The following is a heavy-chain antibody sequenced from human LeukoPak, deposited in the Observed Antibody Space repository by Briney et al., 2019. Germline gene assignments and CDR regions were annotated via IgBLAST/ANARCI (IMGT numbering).Heavy chain of an antibody. D-gene: IGHD3-9*01. CDR1: GFTFSSYA. Sequence: PGGSLRLSCAASGFTFSSYAMSWARQAPGKGLEWVSAISGSGGSTYYADSVKGRFTISRDNSKNTLYLQMNSLRAEDTAVYYCAKDLEPDDILTGCGAFDYWGQGTLVTVSS. J-gene: IGHJ4*02. V-gene: IGHV3-23*01. CDR2: ISGSGGST. CDR3: AKDLEPDDILTGCGAFDY.